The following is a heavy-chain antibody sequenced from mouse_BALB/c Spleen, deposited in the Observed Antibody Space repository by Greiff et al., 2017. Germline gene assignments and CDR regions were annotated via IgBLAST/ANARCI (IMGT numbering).Heavy chain of an antibody. D-gene: IGHD2-1*01. J-gene: IGHJ4*01. V-gene: IGHV5-9-3*01. CDR2: ISSGGSYT. CDR3: ARWGYYGAMDY. CDR1: GFTFSSYA. Sequence: EVKVVESGGGLVKPGGSLKLSCAASGFTFSSYAMSWVRQTPEKRLEWVATISSGGSYTYYPDSVKGRFTISRDNAKNTLYLQMSSLRSEDTAMYYCARWGYYGAMDYWGQGTSVTVSS.